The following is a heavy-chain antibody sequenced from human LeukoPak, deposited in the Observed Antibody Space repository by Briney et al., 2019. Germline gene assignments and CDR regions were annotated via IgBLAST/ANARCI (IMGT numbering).Heavy chain of an antibody. CDR3: ARRTVDTSLVTWFDP. D-gene: IGHD5-18*01. J-gene: IGHJ5*02. CDR1: GGSIISNHF. CDR2: IYYSGIT. V-gene: IGHV4-39*01. Sequence: SETLSLTCTVSGGSIISNHFWGWIRQPPGKGLEWIGSIYYSGITYYNTSLKSRVTMAVDTSKNQISLHLSSVTAADTAVYYCARRTVDTSLVTWFDPWGQGTLVTVPS.